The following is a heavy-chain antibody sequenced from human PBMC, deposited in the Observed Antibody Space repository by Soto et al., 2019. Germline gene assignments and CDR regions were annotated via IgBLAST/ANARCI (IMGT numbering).Heavy chain of an antibody. CDR2: IKSWTDGGRV. Sequence: EVPLVESGGALVKPGESLTLSCEASGFTFNSAWMTWVRQAPGKGLEWVGRIKSWTDGGRVDTAAPVKGRFTISRNDSKHPFYLQIDRLKSEDTAVYYCTTRRREKSCTTVSCYGDGAYWGQGTLVTVSS. D-gene: IGHD2-8*01. J-gene: IGHJ4*02. CDR3: TTRRREKSCTTVSCYGDGAY. CDR1: GFTFNSAW. V-gene: IGHV3-15*02.